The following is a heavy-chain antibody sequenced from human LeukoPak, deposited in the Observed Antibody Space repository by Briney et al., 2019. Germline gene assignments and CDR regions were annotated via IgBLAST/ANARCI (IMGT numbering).Heavy chain of an antibody. V-gene: IGHV3-11*01. Sequence: GGSLRLSCAASGFTFSDFYMTWIRQVPGKGLEWVSYIGRSGKSIYYIDSVKGRFTISRDNAKSSVYLQMNALRPDDTGIYYCARDLYEYGDWGSDYFDSWGQGILVTVSS. D-gene: IGHD2-21*01. J-gene: IGHJ4*02. CDR1: GFTFSDFY. CDR2: IGRSGKSI. CDR3: ARDLYEYGDWGSDYFDS.